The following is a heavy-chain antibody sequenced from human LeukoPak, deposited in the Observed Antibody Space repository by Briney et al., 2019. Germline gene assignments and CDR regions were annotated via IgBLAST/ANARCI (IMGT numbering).Heavy chain of an antibody. Sequence: SETLSLTCTVSGASISSYYWSWIRQPPGKGLEWIGYIFYYGSTNYNPSLKSRVTISVDTSKNQFSLKLNSVTAADTAVYYWARGRGDFISFDYWGQGTLVTVSS. CDR3: ARGRGDFISFDY. V-gene: IGHV4-59*01. D-gene: IGHD2-21*02. CDR2: IFYYGST. CDR1: GASISSYY. J-gene: IGHJ4*02.